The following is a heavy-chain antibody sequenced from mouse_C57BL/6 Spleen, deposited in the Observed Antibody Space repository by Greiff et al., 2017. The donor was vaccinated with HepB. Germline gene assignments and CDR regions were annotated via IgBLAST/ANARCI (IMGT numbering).Heavy chain of an antibody. D-gene: IGHD2-3*01. CDR2: ISSGGDYI. J-gene: IGHJ3*01. CDR3: TRDRDGYYAFAY. CDR1: GFTFSSYA. Sequence: EVKLMESGEGLVKPGGSLKLSCAASGFTFSSYAMSWVRQTPEKRLEWVAYISSGGDYIYYADTVKGRFTISRDNARNTLYLQMSSLKSEDTAMYYCTRDRDGYYAFAYWGQGTLVTVSA. V-gene: IGHV5-9-1*02.